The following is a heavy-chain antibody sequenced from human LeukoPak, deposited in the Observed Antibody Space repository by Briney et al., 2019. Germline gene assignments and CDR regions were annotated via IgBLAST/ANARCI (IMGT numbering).Heavy chain of an antibody. J-gene: IGHJ5*02. V-gene: IGHV4-59*01. Sequence: SETLSLTCTVSGGSISSYYWSWIRQPPGKGLEWIGYIYYSGSTNYNPSLKSRVTISVDTSKNQFSLKLSSVTAADTAVYYCARSAVAGTPSWFDPWGQGTLVTVSS. CDR3: ARSAVAGTPSWFDP. CDR1: GGSISSYY. CDR2: IYYSGST. D-gene: IGHD6-19*01.